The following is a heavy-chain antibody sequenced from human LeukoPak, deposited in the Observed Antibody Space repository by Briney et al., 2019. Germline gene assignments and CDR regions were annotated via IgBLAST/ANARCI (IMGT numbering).Heavy chain of an antibody. CDR2: ISWNSGII. Sequence: PGGSLRLSCAASGFTFDEYAIHWVRQAPGKGLEWVSGISWNSGIIRYADSVKGRFTISRDNAKNSLYLQMNSLRAEDTAVYYCARDQLGRYSNSYYMDVWGKGTTVTVSS. V-gene: IGHV3-9*01. CDR1: GFTFDEYA. J-gene: IGHJ6*03. CDR3: ARDQLGRYSNSYYMDV. D-gene: IGHD4-11*01.